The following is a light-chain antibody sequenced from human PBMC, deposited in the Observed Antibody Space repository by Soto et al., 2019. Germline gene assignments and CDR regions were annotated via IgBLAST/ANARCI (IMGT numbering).Light chain of an antibody. CDR1: QDVISN. Sequence: DRVITQSPVTLSFSPGERVTLSCRASQDVISNLAWYQQKRGQAPRVLIYGASTRATGVPDGFSGSGSGTAFTLTITSLQSEDSAVYYCQQYYDWPRTFGQGTKVDI. J-gene: IGKJ1*01. CDR2: GAS. CDR3: QQYYDWPRT. V-gene: IGKV3-15*01.